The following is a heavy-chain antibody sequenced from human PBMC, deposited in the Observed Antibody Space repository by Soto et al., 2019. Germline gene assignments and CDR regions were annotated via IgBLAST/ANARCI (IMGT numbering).Heavy chain of an antibody. CDR1: GGTFSSYA. J-gene: IGHJ6*02. CDR2: IIPIFGTA. V-gene: IGHV1-69*01. CDR3: ARRYSNYGPYYYYGMDV. D-gene: IGHD4-4*01. Sequence: QVQLVQSGAEVTKPGSSVKVSCKASGGTFSSYAISWVRQAPGQGLEWMGGIIPIFGTANYAQKFQGRVTITADESTSTAYMELSSLRSEDTAVYYCARRYSNYGPYYYYGMDVWGQGTTVTVSS.